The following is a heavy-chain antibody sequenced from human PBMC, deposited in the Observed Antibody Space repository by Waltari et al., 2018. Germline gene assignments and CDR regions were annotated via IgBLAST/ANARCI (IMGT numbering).Heavy chain of an antibody. CDR2: IIPIFGTA. V-gene: IGHV1-69*12. D-gene: IGHD5-12*01. Sequence: QVQLVQSGTEVKKPGSSVKVSCKASGGTFSSYAISWVRQALGQGLEWMGVIIPIFGTANYAQKFHVSVTIPEYESTSTAYMELSSLSSEDTAVYYCARERDGYNPLFYYWGQGTLVTVSS. CDR3: ARERDGYNPLFYY. J-gene: IGHJ4*02. CDR1: GGTFSSYA.